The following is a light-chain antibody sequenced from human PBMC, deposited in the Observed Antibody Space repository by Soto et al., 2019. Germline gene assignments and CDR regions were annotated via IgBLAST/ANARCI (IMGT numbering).Light chain of an antibody. J-gene: IGLJ1*01. CDR2: EVN. CDR1: RSDVGNYNY. CDR3: AAYTTIRSLG. Sequence: QSALTQPASVSGSPGQSITISCTGTRSDVGNYNYVSWYQLHPGKGPKLMIYEVNARPSGVSTRVSGSKSGNTAYLTISGLQAEDEADYYGAAYTTIRSLGFGTGTKLTVL. V-gene: IGLV2-14*01.